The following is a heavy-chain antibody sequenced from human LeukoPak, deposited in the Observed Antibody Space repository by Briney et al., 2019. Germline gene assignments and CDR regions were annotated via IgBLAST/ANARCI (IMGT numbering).Heavy chain of an antibody. Sequence: PSETLSLTCTVSGGSISSYYWSWIRQPPGKGLEWIGYIYYSGSTNYNPSLKSRVTISVDTSKNQFSLKLSSVTAADTAVYYCARGLRRTKAVSGYFDLWGRGTLVTVSS. V-gene: IGHV4-59*01. J-gene: IGHJ2*01. CDR2: IYYSGST. CDR1: GGSISSYY. D-gene: IGHD1-7*01. CDR3: ARGLRRTKAVSGYFDL.